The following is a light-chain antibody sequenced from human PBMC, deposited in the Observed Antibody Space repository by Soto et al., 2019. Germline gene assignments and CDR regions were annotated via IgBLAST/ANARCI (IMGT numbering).Light chain of an antibody. CDR2: GES. CDR3: QQYGSSLYT. V-gene: IGKV3-20*01. CDR1: QSVSSN. Sequence: VLTQSPASLSVSPWERATLSWRASQSVSSNLAWYQQKPGQAPRLLIYGESSRATGIPDRFSGSGSGTDFKLTINRLEPEDFAVYYCQQYGSSLYTFGQGTKVEI. J-gene: IGKJ2*01.